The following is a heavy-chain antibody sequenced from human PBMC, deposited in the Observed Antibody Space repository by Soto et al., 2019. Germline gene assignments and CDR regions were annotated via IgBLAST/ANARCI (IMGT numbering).Heavy chain of an antibody. V-gene: IGHV4-59*08. Sequence: SETLSLTCTVSGGSISSYYWSWIRQPPGKGLEWIGYIYYSGSTNYNPSLKSRVTISVDTSKNQFSLKLSSVTAADTAVYYCARSPTKAGYYDSSGFSLKPWGQGTLVTVSS. CDR2: IYYSGST. D-gene: IGHD3-22*01. CDR3: ARSPTKAGYYDSSGFSLKP. CDR1: GGSISSYY. J-gene: IGHJ5*02.